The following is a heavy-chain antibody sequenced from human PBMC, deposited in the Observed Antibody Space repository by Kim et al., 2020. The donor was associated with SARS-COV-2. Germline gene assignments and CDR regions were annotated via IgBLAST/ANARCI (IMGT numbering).Heavy chain of an antibody. D-gene: IGHD1-7*01. Sequence: GNNKYYADPEKGRFTISVDNTNNPLCLQMNSLRRDDTAVYYCARRNSLDVWGQGTTVTVSS. J-gene: IGHJ6*02. CDR2: GNNK. CDR3: ARRNSLDV. V-gene: IGHV3-30-3*01.